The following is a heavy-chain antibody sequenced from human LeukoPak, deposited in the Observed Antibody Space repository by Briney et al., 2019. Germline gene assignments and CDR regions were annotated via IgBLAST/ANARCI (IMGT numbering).Heavy chain of an antibody. Sequence: SETLSLTCAVYGGSFSGYYWSWIRQPPGKGLEWIGEINHSGSTNCNPSLKSRVTISVDTSKNQFSLKLSSATAADTAVYYCARGVSSTGNWFDPWGQGTLVTVSS. V-gene: IGHV4-34*01. CDR3: ARGVSSTGNWFDP. CDR2: INHSGST. J-gene: IGHJ5*02. D-gene: IGHD2-2*01. CDR1: GGSFSGYY.